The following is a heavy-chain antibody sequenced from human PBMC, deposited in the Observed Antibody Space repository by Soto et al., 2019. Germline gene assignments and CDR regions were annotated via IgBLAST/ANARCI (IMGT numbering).Heavy chain of an antibody. CDR3: ARYRREAVAGYTLDN. J-gene: IGHJ4*02. CDR1: GGSISSNY. D-gene: IGHD6-13*01. Sequence: KPSETLSLTCTVSGGSISSNYWTWIRQPPGKGLGWIGYVYNSGSTNYNPSLKSRVTISEDTSKSQFSLKVNSMTAADTAVYYCARYRREAVAGYTLDNWGQGILVTVSS. CDR2: VYNSGST. V-gene: IGHV4-59*01.